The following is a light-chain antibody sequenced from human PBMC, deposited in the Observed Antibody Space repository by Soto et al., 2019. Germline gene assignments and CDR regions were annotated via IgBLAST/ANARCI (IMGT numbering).Light chain of an antibody. CDR2: DAS. V-gene: IGKV3-11*01. Sequence: EIVLTQSPATLSLSPGERATLSCRASQSVSSSLAWYQQTPGQAPRLLIYDASNRAAGIPDRFSGSGSGTEFTLTISSLEPEDFAVYYCQQRSNWPPYTFGQGTKLEI. J-gene: IGKJ2*01. CDR3: QQRSNWPPYT. CDR1: QSVSSS.